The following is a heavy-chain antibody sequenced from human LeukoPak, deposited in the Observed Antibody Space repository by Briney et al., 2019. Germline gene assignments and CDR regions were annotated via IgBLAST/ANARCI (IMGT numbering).Heavy chain of an antibody. V-gene: IGHV4-39*07. CDR2: IYYSGST. D-gene: IGHD2-2*01. CDR1: GGSFSSSSYY. CDR3: ARDHCSSTSCGWFDP. Sequence: SETLSLTCAVYGGSFSSSSYYWGWIRQPPGKGLEWIGSIYYSGSTYYNPSLKSRVTISVDTSKNQFSLKLSSVTAADTAVYYCARDHCSSTSCGWFDPWGQGTLVTVSS. J-gene: IGHJ5*02.